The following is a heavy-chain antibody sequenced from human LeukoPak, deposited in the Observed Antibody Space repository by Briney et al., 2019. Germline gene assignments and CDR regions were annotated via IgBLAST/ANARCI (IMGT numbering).Heavy chain of an antibody. Sequence: GGSLRLSCAASGLTFSNYAMNWVRQASGRGLEWVSGITDSGRKTYYADSVKGRFSISRDNSKNTVYLQMSDLRAEDTDVYYCAKITKATTPNYWGQGTLVTVSS. V-gene: IGHV3-23*01. CDR2: ITDSGRKT. CDR1: GLTFSNYA. J-gene: IGHJ4*02. D-gene: IGHD4-17*01. CDR3: AKITKATTPNY.